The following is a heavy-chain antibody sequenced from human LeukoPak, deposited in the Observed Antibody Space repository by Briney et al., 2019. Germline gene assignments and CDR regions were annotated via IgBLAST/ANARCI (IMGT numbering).Heavy chain of an antibody. CDR1: GFTFSSYS. CDR2: ISSSSSTI. Sequence: GGSLRLSCAASGFTFSSYSMNWVRQAAGKGLEWVSYISSSSSTIYYADSVKGRFTISRDNAKNSLYLQMNSLRAEDTAVYYCARDVPSVDFYGSGSYYNLWGQGTLVTVSS. J-gene: IGHJ5*02. D-gene: IGHD3-10*01. CDR3: ARDVPSVDFYGSGSYYNL. V-gene: IGHV3-48*04.